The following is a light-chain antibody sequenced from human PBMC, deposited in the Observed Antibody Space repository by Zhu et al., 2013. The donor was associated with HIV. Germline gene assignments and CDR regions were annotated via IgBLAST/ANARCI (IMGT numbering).Light chain of an antibody. CDR1: QNINHK. CDR2: GAS. V-gene: IGKV3-20*01. Sequence: IVLTQSPVTLSVSPGEGATLSCRASQNINHKLAWYQHKPGQPPRLLLYGASTRAAGIPPRFRGSGSGTDFTLSITRLEPEDLAVYYCQQYGSSPLTFGGGTTLELK. J-gene: IGKJ4*01. CDR3: QQYGSSPLT.